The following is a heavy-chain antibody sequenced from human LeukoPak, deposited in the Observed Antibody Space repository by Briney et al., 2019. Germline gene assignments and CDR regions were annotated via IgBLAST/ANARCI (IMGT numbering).Heavy chain of an antibody. J-gene: IGHJ4*02. CDR1: GFTFNSYS. CDR3: ARDLGDYGDY. V-gene: IGHV3-21*01. Sequence: GGSLRLSCAASGFTFNSYSMNWVRQAPGKGLEWVSSISSSSSYIYYADSVKGRFTISRDNAKNSLHLQMNSLRAEDTAVYYCARDLGDYGDYWGQGTLVTVSS. D-gene: IGHD4-17*01. CDR2: ISSSSSYI.